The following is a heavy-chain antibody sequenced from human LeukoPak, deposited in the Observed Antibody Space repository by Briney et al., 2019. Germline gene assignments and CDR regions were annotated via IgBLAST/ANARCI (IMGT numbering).Heavy chain of an antibody. J-gene: IGHJ4*02. CDR2: MNSDSGNT. CDR1: GYTFTNYD. CDR3: ARGDY. V-gene: IGHV1-8*01. Sequence: ASVKVSCRASGYTFTNYDINWVRQATGQGLEWMGWMNSDSGNTGYGQKFQGRVTLTRDTSISTAYMELSSLKSEDTAVYYCARGDYWGQGTLVTVSS.